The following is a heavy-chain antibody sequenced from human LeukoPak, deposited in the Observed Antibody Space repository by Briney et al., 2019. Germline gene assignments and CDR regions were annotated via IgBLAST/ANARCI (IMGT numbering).Heavy chain of an antibody. J-gene: IGHJ5*02. CDR2: ISSSSSYI. Sequence: TEGSLRLSCAASGFTFSSYSKNWVRQAPGKGLEWVSSISSSSSYIYYADSVKGRFTISRDNSKNSLHLQMNSLRTEDTALYYCAKDGSGYSWGQGTLVTVSS. CDR3: AKDGSGYS. V-gene: IGHV3-21*04. CDR1: GFTFSSYS. D-gene: IGHD3-22*01.